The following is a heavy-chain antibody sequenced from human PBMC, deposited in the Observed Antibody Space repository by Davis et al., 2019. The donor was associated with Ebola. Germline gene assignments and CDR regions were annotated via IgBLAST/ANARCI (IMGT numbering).Heavy chain of an antibody. D-gene: IGHD1-26*01. Sequence: PGGSLRLSCAASGFTFSNAWMSWVRQAPGKGLEWVGRIKSKTDGGTTDYVAPVKGRFTISRDDSKNTLYLQMNSLKTEDTAVYYCTTVVRPLLLLDYWGQGTLVTVSS. CDR1: GFTFSNAW. J-gene: IGHJ4*02. V-gene: IGHV3-15*01. CDR2: IKSKTDGGTT. CDR3: TTVVRPLLLLDY.